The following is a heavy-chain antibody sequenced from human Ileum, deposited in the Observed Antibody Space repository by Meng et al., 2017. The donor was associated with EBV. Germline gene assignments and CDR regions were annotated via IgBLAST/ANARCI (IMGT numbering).Heavy chain of an antibody. J-gene: IGHJ4*02. D-gene: IGHD5-24*01. Sequence: QITLKESGPTLVKPTETPTLTCTFSGVSVTSSVVAVGWLRQPPGKALEWLALLYWDDDKRYSPSLKNRLTITKDTSKNQVVLTLTNMDPADTATYYCAHKGDGFNYAFNYWGQGTLVTVSS. V-gene: IGHV2-5*02. CDR1: GVSVTSSVVA. CDR2: LYWDDDK. CDR3: AHKGDGFNYAFNY.